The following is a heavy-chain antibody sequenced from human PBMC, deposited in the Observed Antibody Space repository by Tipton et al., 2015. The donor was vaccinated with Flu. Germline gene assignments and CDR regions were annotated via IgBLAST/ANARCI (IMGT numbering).Heavy chain of an antibody. CDR3: ARDYLLGDLSFFDN. Sequence: LRLSCTVSGDSISSYYWSWIRQPAVKGLEWIGRIYTSESTNYNASLKSRVTMSVDTSKNQFSLKLSSVTVADTAVYYCARDYLLGDLSFFDNWGQGTLVTVSS. CDR1: GDSISSYY. CDR2: IYTSEST. V-gene: IGHV4-4*07. D-gene: IGHD3-16*02. J-gene: IGHJ4*02.